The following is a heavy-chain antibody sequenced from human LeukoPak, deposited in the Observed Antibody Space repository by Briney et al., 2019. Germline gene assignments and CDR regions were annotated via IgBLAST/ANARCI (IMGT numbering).Heavy chain of an antibody. D-gene: IGHD3-9*01. J-gene: IGHJ4*01. V-gene: IGHV3-66*01. CDR1: GFRVTNDY. CDR2: IYAGGST. Sequence: GGSLRLSCAVSGFRVTNDYMNWVRQAPGKGLEWVSIIYAGGSTYYADSVKGGFTISRDSSNNTLLLQMSNLRADDSGLYYCATDIRSSPLGFWGHGTLVTVSS. CDR3: ATDIRSSPLGF.